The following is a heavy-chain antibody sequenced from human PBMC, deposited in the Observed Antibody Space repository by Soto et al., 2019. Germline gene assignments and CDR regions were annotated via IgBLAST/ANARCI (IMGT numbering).Heavy chain of an antibody. CDR1: GFTFSSYA. Sequence: PGGSLRLSCAASGFTFSSYAMSWVRQAPGKGLEWVSAISGSGGSTHYADSVKGRFTISRDNSKNTLYLQMNSLRAEDTAVYYCAKLGYCSGGSCYKYYFDYWGQGTLVTVSS. CDR3: AKLGYCSGGSCYKYYFDY. J-gene: IGHJ4*02. V-gene: IGHV3-23*01. D-gene: IGHD2-15*01. CDR2: ISGSGGST.